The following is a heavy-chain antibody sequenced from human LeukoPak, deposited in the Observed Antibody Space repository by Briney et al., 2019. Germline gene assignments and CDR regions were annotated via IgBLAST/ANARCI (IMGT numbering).Heavy chain of an antibody. CDR3: AKGEGY. Sequence: GGSLRLSCAASGFTFSSYSMNWVRQAPGKGLEWVAVISYDGSNKYYADSVKGRFIISRDNSKNTLYLQMNSLRAEDTAVYYCAKGEGYWGQGTLVTVSS. V-gene: IGHV3-30*18. CDR2: ISYDGSNK. J-gene: IGHJ4*02. CDR1: GFTFSSYS.